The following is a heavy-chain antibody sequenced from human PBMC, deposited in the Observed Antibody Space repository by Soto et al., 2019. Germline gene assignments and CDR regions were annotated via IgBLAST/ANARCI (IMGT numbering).Heavy chain of an antibody. CDR2: IYYSGSPS. V-gene: IGHV4-31*03. CDR1: GGSISSGGYF. CDR3: ESFHNTSPGWFDP. Sequence: TLSLTCTASGGSISSGGYFGSCIRQHPGKGLECIGYIYYSGSPSYYNPSLMGRVTISLDPPKNQFSLKLTSVTAADTAVYYCESFHNTSPGWFDPWGQGTLVTVSS. D-gene: IGHD1-20*01. J-gene: IGHJ5*02.